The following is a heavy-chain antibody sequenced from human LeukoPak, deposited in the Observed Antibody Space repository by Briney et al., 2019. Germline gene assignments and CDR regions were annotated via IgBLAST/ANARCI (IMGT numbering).Heavy chain of an antibody. CDR3: AREKSLGDFWSGYSEY. CDR2: IIPIFGTA. J-gene: IGHJ4*02. CDR1: GGTFHSYA. D-gene: IGHD3-3*01. V-gene: IGHV1-69*01. Sequence: SVKVSCKASGGTFHSYAISCVRQAPGPGLECMGGIIPIFGTANCAQKFQGRVTITADESTSTAYMELSSLRSEDTAVYYCAREKSLGDFWSGYSEYWGQGTLVTVSS.